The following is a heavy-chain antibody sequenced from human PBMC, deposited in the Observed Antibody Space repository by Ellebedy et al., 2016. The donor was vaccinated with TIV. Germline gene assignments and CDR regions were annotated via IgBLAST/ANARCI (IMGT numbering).Heavy chain of an antibody. D-gene: IGHD6-13*01. V-gene: IGHV1-18*04. CDR2: ISVYNGNT. J-gene: IGHJ6*02. CDR1: GYTFSIFG. CDR3: ARRSRYNYGMDV. Sequence: AASVKVSCKASGYTFSIFGISWVRQAPGQGLEWMGWISVYNGNTNYTQKLQGRVTMTTDTSTTTAYMELRSLRSDDTAVYYCARRSRYNYGMDVWGLGTMVTVSS.